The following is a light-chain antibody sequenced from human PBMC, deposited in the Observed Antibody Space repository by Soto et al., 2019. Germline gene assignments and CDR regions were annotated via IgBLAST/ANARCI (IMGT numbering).Light chain of an antibody. CDR1: QSINNRY. Sequence: EIVLTQSPGTLSLSPGERGTLSCRASQSINNRYLAWYQQKPGQAPRLLIYAASSRATGIPDRFSGSGSGTDFTLTISRLVPEDFAVYYCQQFGSSPGFTFGPGTKVDIK. CDR2: AAS. CDR3: QQFGSSPGFT. J-gene: IGKJ3*01. V-gene: IGKV3-20*01.